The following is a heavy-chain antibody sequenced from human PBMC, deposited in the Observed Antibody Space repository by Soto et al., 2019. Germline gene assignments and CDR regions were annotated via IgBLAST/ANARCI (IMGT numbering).Heavy chain of an antibody. J-gene: IGHJ6*02. Sequence: SETLFLTFTVSGGSISSGGYYWSWIRQHPGKGLEWIGYIYYSGSTYYNPSLKSRVTISVDTSKNQFSLKLSSVTAADTAVYYCARDYGYCSGGSCYLSNGMDVWGQGTTVTV. V-gene: IGHV4-31*03. CDR2: IYYSGST. CDR1: GGSISSGGYY. CDR3: ARDYGYCSGGSCYLSNGMDV. D-gene: IGHD2-15*01.